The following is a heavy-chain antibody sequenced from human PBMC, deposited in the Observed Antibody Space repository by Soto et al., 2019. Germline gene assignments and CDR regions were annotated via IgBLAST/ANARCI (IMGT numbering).Heavy chain of an antibody. CDR2: IYPGDSDT. J-gene: IGHJ4*02. Sequence: LGESLKISCEASGYSFTSYCIGWVRQMPGKGLEWMGIIYPGDSDTRYSPSFQGQVAMSVDKSISTAYLQWNSLKASDTAMYYCARHGGRLIAPAYWGQGTLVTVSS. CDR3: ARHGGRLIAPAY. CDR1: GYSFTSYC. V-gene: IGHV5-51*01. D-gene: IGHD2-2*01.